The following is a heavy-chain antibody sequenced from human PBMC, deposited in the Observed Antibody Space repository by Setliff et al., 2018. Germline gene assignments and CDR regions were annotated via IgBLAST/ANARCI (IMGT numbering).Heavy chain of an antibody. CDR2: IYNSGST. CDR1: GGSISSYY. D-gene: IGHD3-16*01. CDR3: ARPRGGDYAFDI. J-gene: IGHJ3*02. Sequence: SETLSLTCTVSGGSISSYYWSWIRQPPGKGLGWIGYIYNSGSTNYNPSLKSRVTISVDTSKNQISLKLTSVTAADTAVYYCARPRGGDYAFDIWGQGRMVTVSS. V-gene: IGHV4-59*01.